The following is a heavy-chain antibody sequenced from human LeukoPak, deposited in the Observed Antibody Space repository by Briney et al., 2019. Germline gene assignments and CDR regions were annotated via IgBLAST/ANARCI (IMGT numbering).Heavy chain of an antibody. CDR1: GFTFSDYY. CDR2: ISSSGNTI. Sequence: PGGSLRLSCAASGFTFSDYYMSRIRQAPGKGLEWVSYISSSGNTIYYADSVKGRFTISRDNAKNSLYLQMNSLGAEDTAVYYCARDSGFGLFDYWGQGTLVTVSS. CDR3: ARDSGFGLFDY. D-gene: IGHD5-12*01. J-gene: IGHJ4*02. V-gene: IGHV3-11*04.